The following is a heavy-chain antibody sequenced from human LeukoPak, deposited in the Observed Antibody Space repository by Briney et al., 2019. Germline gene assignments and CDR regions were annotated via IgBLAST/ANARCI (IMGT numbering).Heavy chain of an antibody. Sequence: GGSLGLSCAASGFTFSSYWMHWVRQAPGKGLVWVSRINTDGSSTSYADSVKGRFTISRDNAKNTLYLQMNSLRAEDTAVYYCAKDTGYYYDSSGYFDYWGQGTLVTVSS. CDR1: GFTFSSYW. CDR2: INTDGSST. J-gene: IGHJ4*02. CDR3: AKDTGYYYDSSGYFDY. D-gene: IGHD3-22*01. V-gene: IGHV3-74*01.